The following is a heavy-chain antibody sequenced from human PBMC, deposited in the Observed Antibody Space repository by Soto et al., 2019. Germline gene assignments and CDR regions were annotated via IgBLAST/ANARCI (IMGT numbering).Heavy chain of an antibody. CDR2: INHSGGST. Sequence: ASVKVSCKASGYTFTSYYMHWVRQAPGQGLEWMGIINHSGGSTSYAQKFQGRVTMTRDTSTSTVYMELSSLRSEDTAVYYCARDREYSSSSDVLLYYYYGMDVWGQGTTVTVSS. D-gene: IGHD6-6*01. J-gene: IGHJ6*02. CDR1: GYTFTSYY. V-gene: IGHV1-46*01. CDR3: ARDREYSSSSDVLLYYYYGMDV.